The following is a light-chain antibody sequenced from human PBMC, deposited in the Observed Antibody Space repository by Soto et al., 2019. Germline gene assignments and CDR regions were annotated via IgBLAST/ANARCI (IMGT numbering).Light chain of an antibody. V-gene: IGKV1-5*03. CDR2: KAS. J-gene: IGKJ1*01. CDR1: QNIRGY. CDR3: QHYDAYSTWT. Sequence: DIQMTQSPSTLSASVGDRVTITCRASQNIRGYLAWYQQKPGKAPKLLIYKASTLESGVPSRFSGSGSGTEFTLTISSLQPDDFATYYCQHYDAYSTWTFGQGTKVDIK.